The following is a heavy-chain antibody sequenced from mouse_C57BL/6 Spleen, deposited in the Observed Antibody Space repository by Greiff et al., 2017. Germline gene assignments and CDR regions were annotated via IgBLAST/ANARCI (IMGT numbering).Heavy chain of an antibody. CDR1: GYTFTSYW. J-gene: IGHJ1*03. V-gene: IGHV1-52*01. CDR2: IDPSDSET. Sequence: QVQLKQPGAELVRPGSSVKLSCKASGYTFTSYWMHWVKQRPIQGLEWIGNIDPSDSETHYNQKFKDKATLTVDKSSSTAYMQLSSLTSEDSAVYYCARGGLLAWYFDVWGTGTTVTVSS. CDR3: ARGGLLAWYFDV. D-gene: IGHD1-1*01.